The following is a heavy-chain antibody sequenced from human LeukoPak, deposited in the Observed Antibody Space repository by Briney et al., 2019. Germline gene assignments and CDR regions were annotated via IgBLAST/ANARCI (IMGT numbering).Heavy chain of an antibody. V-gene: IGHV1-46*02. D-gene: IGHD5-18*01. Sequence: ASAKVSCKASGGTLNTHIFTWVRQAPGQGLEWMGIINPSGGSTSYAQKFQGRVTMTRDTSTSTVYMELSSLRSEDTAVYYCARAHRRGYSYGYFDYWGQGTLVTVSS. CDR3: ARAHRRGYSYGYFDY. CDR2: INPSGGST. J-gene: IGHJ4*02. CDR1: GGTLNTHI.